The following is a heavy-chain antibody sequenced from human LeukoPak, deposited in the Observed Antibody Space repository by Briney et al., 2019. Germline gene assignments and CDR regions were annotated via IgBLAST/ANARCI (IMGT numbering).Heavy chain of an antibody. V-gene: IGHV3-9*01. Sequence: GGSLRLSCAASGFTFSSYSMNWVRQAPGKGLEWVSGISWNSGSIGYADSVKGRFTISRDNAKNSLYLQMNSLRAEDTALYYCAKGPLYSSSWYYFDYWGQGTLVTVSS. D-gene: IGHD6-13*01. CDR1: GFTFSSYS. CDR3: AKGPLYSSSWYYFDY. CDR2: ISWNSGSI. J-gene: IGHJ4*02.